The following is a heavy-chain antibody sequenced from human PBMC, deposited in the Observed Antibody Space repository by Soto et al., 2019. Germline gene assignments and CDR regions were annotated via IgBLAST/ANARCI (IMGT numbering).Heavy chain of an antibody. CDR1: GFTFSSYG. V-gene: IGHV3-33*01. CDR2: IWYDGSNK. CDR3: AREGEKGSGSHYYYYMDV. D-gene: IGHD3-10*01. Sequence: PGGSLRLSCAASGFTFSSYGMHWVRQAPGKGLEWVAVIWYDGSNKYYADSVKGRFTISRDNSKNTLYLQMNSLRAEDTAVYYCAREGEKGSGSHYYYYMDVWGKGTTVTVSS. J-gene: IGHJ6*03.